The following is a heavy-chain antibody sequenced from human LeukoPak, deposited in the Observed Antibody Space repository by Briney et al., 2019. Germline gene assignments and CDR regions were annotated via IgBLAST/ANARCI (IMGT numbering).Heavy chain of an antibody. CDR1: GLTVSISY. Sequence: PGGSLRLSCAASGLTVSISYMSWVRQAPGKGLEWVSVIYNDGRTYYVDSVKSRFTISRDNSKNTLHFQMNSLRVGDTAVYYCARGIGRSWSLDNWGQGTLVTVSS. CDR3: ARGIGRSWSLDN. J-gene: IGHJ4*02. D-gene: IGHD6-13*01. CDR2: IYNDGRT. V-gene: IGHV3-53*01.